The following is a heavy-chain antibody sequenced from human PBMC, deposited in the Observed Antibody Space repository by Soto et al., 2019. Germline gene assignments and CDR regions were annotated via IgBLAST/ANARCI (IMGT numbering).Heavy chain of an antibody. CDR3: ARVGDDFWSGLTYGMDV. V-gene: IGHV4-30-4*01. CDR1: GGSISSGDYY. D-gene: IGHD3-3*01. J-gene: IGHJ6*02. Sequence: PSETLSLTCTVSGGSISSGDYYWSWIRQPPGKGLEWIGYIYYSGSTYYNPSLKSRVTISVDTSKNQFSLKLSSVTAADTAVYYCARVGDDFWSGLTYGMDVWGQGTTVTVS. CDR2: IYYSGST.